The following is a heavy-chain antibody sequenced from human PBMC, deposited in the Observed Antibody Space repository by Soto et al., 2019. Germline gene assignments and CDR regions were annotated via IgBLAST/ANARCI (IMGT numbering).Heavy chain of an antibody. D-gene: IGHD6-19*01. V-gene: IGHV4-34*01. CDR1: GGSFSGYY. J-gene: IGHJ4*02. CDR2: INHSGST. Sequence: SETLSLTCAVYGGSFSGYYWSWIRQPPGKGLEWIGEINHSGSTNYNPSLKSRVTISVDTSKNQFSLKLSSVTAADTAVYYCARAAGNIEQWLRTTQIDYWGQGTLVTVSS. CDR3: ARAAGNIEQWLRTTQIDY.